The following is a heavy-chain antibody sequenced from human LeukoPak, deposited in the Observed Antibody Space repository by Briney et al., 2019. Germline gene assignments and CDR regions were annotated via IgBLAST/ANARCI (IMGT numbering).Heavy chain of an antibody. Sequence: SGTLSLTCTLSGGSISSYYCSWIRQPAGKGREWIGSIHFSGSTTYNPSLRSRVTISVDTSKNQLSLKLSSVTAADTAVYYCARDLGGIYFDYWGQGTLVTVSS. V-gene: IGHV4-59*01. CDR2: IHFSGST. D-gene: IGHD1-26*01. CDR3: ARDLGGIYFDY. J-gene: IGHJ4*02. CDR1: GGSISSYY.